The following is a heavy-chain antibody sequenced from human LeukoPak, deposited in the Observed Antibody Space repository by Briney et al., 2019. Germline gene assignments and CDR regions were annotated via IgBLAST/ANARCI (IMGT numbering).Heavy chain of an antibody. Sequence: PSETLSLTGTFSGGSITGYYCSWIRQSPGEGLEWIGHVYHNGVTNHNPSLRSRVTMSVDTSQNQFSLKLNSVTAADTAVYYCARHESYGDANWFDPWGQGTLVTVSS. V-gene: IGHV4-59*08. D-gene: IGHD4-17*01. CDR2: VYHNGVT. CDR1: GGSITGYY. J-gene: IGHJ5*02. CDR3: ARHESYGDANWFDP.